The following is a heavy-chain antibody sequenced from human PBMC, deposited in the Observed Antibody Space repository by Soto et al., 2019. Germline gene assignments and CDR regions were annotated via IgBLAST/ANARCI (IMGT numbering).Heavy chain of an antibody. CDR1: GYTLTELS. CDR2: FDPEDGET. V-gene: IGHV1-24*01. J-gene: IGHJ4*02. D-gene: IGHD3-16*02. Sequence: QVQLVQSGAEVKKPGASVKVSCKVSGYTLTELSMHWVRQAPGKGLAWMGGFDPEDGETIYAQKFQDRVTMTEDTSTDTAYMELSSLRSEDTAVYYCATVRTEDIWGSYRFEYWGQGTLVTVSS. CDR3: ATVRTEDIWGSYRFEY.